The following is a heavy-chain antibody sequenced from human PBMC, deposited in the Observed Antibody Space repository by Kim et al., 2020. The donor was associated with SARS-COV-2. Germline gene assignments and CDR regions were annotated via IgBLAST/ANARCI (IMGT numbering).Heavy chain of an antibody. CDR1: GGSISSGGYY. CDR3: ARGVGYYGSGKSYYFDY. Sequence: SETLSLTCTVSGGSISSGGYYWSWIRQHPGKGLEWIGYIYYSGSTYYNPSLKSRVTISVDTSKNQFSLKLSSVTAADTAVYYCARGVGYYGSGKSYYFDYWGQGTLVTVSS. D-gene: IGHD3-10*01. J-gene: IGHJ4*02. V-gene: IGHV4-31*03. CDR2: IYYSGST.